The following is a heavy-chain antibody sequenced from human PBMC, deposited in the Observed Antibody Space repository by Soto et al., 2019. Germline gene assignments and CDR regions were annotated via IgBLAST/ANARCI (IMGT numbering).Heavy chain of an antibody. CDR2: ISGSGGST. Sequence: PGGSLRLSCAASGFTFSSYAMSWVRQAPGKGLEWVSAISGSGGSTYYADSVKGRFTISRDNSKNTLYLQMNSLRAEDTAVYYCAKDLSGWYSRRAPPLGFDPWGQGTLVTVSS. CDR1: GFTFSSYA. V-gene: IGHV3-23*01. D-gene: IGHD6-19*01. J-gene: IGHJ5*02. CDR3: AKDLSGWYSRRAPPLGFDP.